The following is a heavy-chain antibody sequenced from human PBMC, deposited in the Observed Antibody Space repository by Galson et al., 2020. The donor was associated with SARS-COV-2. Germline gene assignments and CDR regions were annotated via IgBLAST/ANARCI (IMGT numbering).Heavy chain of an antibody. Sequence: SVKVSCKASGFTFTTSAIQWLRQARGQRPEWIGWIVVDSGKTNYAQKFQERVTITRDMSTTTAYMELSSLRYEDTSVYYCAAFIARPAYWGQGTLVTVSS. V-gene: IGHV1-58*02. D-gene: IGHD6-6*01. CDR3: AAFIARPAY. CDR1: GFTFTTSA. J-gene: IGHJ4*02. CDR2: IVVDSGKT.